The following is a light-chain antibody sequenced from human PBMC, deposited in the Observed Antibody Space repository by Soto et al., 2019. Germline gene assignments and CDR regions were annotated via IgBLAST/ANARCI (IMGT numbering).Light chain of an antibody. CDR3: QQTYSDIS. CDR1: RTINTY. V-gene: IGKV1-39*01. CDR2: GAS. J-gene: IGKJ4*01. Sequence: DVRMTQSPSSLSASFGDTITITCRASRTINTYLNWFQQKPGEPPRLLIYGASTLHDGVPSRFSGSGSGADFTLIISGLQPEDFASYHCQQTYSDISFGGGTKVDIK.